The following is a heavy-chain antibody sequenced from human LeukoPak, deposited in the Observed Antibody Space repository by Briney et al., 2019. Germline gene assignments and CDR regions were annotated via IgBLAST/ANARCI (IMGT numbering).Heavy chain of an antibody. CDR3: ARADHGWYTFDY. D-gene: IGHD6-19*01. CDR2: IWYDGSNK. J-gene: IGHJ4*02. V-gene: IGHV3-33*01. CDR1: GFTFSNYA. Sequence: GGSLRLSCAASGFTFSNYAMHWVSQAPGKRLEWVAVIWYDGSNKYYADSVKGRFTISRDNSKNTLFLQMNSMRVEDTAVYYCARADHGWYTFDYWGQGTLVTVPS.